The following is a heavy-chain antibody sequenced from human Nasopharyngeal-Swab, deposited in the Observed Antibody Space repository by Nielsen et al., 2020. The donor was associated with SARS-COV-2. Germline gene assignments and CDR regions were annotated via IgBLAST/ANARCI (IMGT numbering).Heavy chain of an antibody. V-gene: IGHV3-30*18. CDR1: GSTFSNYG. Sequence: GGSLRLSYAASGSTFSNYGMHWVRQAPGKGLEWVAVISYDGNIKSYADSVRGRFLISRDNSHNTLYLQMSRLRTEDRAVYYCAKAFGEDQLAEDAFDAWGQGTMVTVSS. CDR3: AKAFGEDQLAEDAFDA. J-gene: IGHJ3*01. D-gene: IGHD3-16*01. CDR2: ISYDGNIK.